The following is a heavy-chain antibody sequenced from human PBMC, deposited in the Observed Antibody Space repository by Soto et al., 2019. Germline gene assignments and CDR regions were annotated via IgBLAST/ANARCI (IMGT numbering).Heavy chain of an antibody. Sequence: GESLKISCAASGFTVSSNYMSWVRQAPGKGLEWVSVIYSGGSTYYADSVKGRFTISRDNSKNTLYLQMNSLRAEDTAVYYCARDQSYDFWSGYNAGYYYYYMDVWGKGTTVTVSS. V-gene: IGHV3-66*01. CDR2: IYSGGST. CDR1: GFTVSSNY. J-gene: IGHJ6*03. CDR3: ARDQSYDFWSGYNAGYYYYYMDV. D-gene: IGHD3-3*01.